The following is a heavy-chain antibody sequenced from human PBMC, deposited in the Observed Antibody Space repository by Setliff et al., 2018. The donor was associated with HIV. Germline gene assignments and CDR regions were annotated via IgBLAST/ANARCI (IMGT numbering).Heavy chain of an antibody. Sequence: PGGSLRLSCAASGFLIHTYWMSWVRQAPGKGLEWVANIKEDGSEKYYVDSVKGRFTISRDNAKNSLYLQMNSLRADDTAVYYCARGEPTILVVPAAFFDYWGQGTLVTVSS. D-gene: IGHD2-2*01. CDR1: GFLIHTYW. V-gene: IGHV3-7*02. J-gene: IGHJ4*02. CDR2: IKEDGSEK. CDR3: ARGEPTILVVPAAFFDY.